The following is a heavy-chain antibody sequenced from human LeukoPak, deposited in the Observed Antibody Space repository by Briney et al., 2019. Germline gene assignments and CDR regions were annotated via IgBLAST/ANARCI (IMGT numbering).Heavy chain of an antibody. J-gene: IGHJ6*03. CDR1: GFTFSSYS. D-gene: IGHD3-3*01. CDR2: ISSSSSYI. CDR3: ARPRITIFGVVTNYYYYMDV. Sequence: PGGSLRLSCAVSGFTFSSYSMNWVRQAPGKGLEWVSSISSSSSYIYYADSVKGRFTISRDNAKNSLYLQMNSLRAEDTAVYYCARPRITIFGVVTNYYYYMDVWGKGTTVTVSS. V-gene: IGHV3-21*01.